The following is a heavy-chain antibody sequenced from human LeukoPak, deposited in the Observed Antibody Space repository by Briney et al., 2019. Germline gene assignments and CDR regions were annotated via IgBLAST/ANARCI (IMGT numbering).Heavy chain of an antibody. D-gene: IGHD4-23*01. CDR1: GGSISNSSYY. V-gene: IGHV4-39*01. J-gene: IGHJ4*02. CDR2: NYYSGSA. CDR3: ARHWVVTPNY. Sequence: PSETLSLTCIVSGGSISNSSYYWGWIRQPPGKGLEWIGSNYYSGSAYYNPSLKSRVTISVDTSKNQFSLKLTSVTAADTAVYYCARHWVVTPNYWGQGTLVTVSS.